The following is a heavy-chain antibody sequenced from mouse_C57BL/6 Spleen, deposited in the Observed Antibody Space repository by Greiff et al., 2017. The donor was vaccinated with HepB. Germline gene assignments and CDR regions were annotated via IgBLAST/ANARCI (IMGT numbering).Heavy chain of an antibody. J-gene: IGHJ1*03. CDR3: ARERGYYGSSWYFDV. Sequence: EVQLVESEGGLVQPGSSMKLSCTASGFTFSDYYMAWVRQVPEKGLEWVANINYDGSSTYYLDSLKSRFIISRDNAKNILYLQMSSLKSEDTATYYCARERGYYGSSWYFDVWGTGTTVTVSS. CDR2: INYDGSST. D-gene: IGHD1-1*01. V-gene: IGHV5-16*01. CDR1: GFTFSDYY.